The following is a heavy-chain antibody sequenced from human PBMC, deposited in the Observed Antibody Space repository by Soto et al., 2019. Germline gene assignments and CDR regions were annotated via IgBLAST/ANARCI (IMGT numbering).Heavy chain of an antibody. V-gene: IGHV1-18*01. J-gene: IGHJ5*02. CDR3: ASDLYCTNGVSYSWFDP. CDR1: GYTFTSYG. Sequence: ASVKVSCKASGYTFTSYGISWVRQAPGQGLEWMGWISAYNGNTNYAQKLQGRVTMTTDTSTSTAYMELRSLRSDDTAVYYCASDLYCTNGVSYSWFDPSAQRTPVPVSS. CDR2: ISAYNGNT. D-gene: IGHD2-8*01.